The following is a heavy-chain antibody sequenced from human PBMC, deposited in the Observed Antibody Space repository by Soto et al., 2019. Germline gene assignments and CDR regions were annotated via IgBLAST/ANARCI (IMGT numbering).Heavy chain of an antibody. V-gene: IGHV3-66*01. Sequence: EVQVVESGGGLVQPGGSLRLSCAASGFSVTNNYMNWVRQAPGKGLEWVSIIDIGGNTYYADSVKDRFTISRDNSRNTLYLHMHSLRAEDTAVYYCARGRGSTGYLGREPYFDYWGQGTVVTVSP. CDR2: IDIGGNT. J-gene: IGHJ4*02. CDR1: GFSVTNNY. CDR3: ARGRGSTGYLGREPYFDY. D-gene: IGHD2-2*01.